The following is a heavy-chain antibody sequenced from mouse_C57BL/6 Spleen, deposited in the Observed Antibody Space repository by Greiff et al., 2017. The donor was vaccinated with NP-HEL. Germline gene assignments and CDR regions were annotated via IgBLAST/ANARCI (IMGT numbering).Heavy chain of an antibody. V-gene: IGHV7-3*01. Sequence: EVMLVESGGGLVQPGGSLSLSCAASGFTFTAYYMSWVRQPPGKALEWLGFIRNKANGYTTEYSASVKGRFTISRDNSQSILYLQMNALRAEDSATEYCARVPGSSLDYWGQGTTLTVSS. CDR1: GFTFTAYY. J-gene: IGHJ2*01. CDR3: ARVPGSSLDY. CDR2: IRNKANGYTT. D-gene: IGHD1-1*01.